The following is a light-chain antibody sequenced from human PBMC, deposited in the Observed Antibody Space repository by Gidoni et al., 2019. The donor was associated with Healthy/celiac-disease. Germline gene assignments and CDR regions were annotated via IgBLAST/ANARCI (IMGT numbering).Light chain of an antibody. CDR3: QQYYSTPRT. J-gene: IGKJ1*01. Sequence: IVLTQSPDSLAVSRGERATINCKSSQSVLYSSNNTNYLACYQQKPGPPPKLLIYWASTRESGVPDRVSGSGSGTDFTLTISSLQAEDVAVYYCQQYYSTPRTFGQGTKVEIK. CDR1: QSVLYSSNNTNY. V-gene: IGKV4-1*01. CDR2: WAS.